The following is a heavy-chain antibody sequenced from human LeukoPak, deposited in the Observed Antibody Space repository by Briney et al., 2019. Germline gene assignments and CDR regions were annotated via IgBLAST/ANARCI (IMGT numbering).Heavy chain of an antibody. CDR3: ARGTYYYDSHY. D-gene: IGHD3-22*01. V-gene: IGHV3-11*05. J-gene: IGHJ4*02. CDR2: ISSSSSYT. Sequence: GGSLTLSCAASGFTFSDYYMSWIRQAPGKGLEWVSYISSSSSYTNYADSVKGRFTISRDNAKNSLYLQMNSLRAVDTAVYYCARGTYYYDSHYWGQGTLVTVSS. CDR1: GFTFSDYY.